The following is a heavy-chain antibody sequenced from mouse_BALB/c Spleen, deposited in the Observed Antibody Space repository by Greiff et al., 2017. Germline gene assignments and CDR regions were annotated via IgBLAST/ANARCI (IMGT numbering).Heavy chain of an antibody. V-gene: IGHV3-8*02. CDR1: GDSITSGY. J-gene: IGHJ4*01. Sequence: EVKLMESGPSLVKPSQTLSLTCSVTGDSITSGYWNWIRKFPGNKLEYMGYISYSSSTYYNPSLKSRISITRDTSKNQYYLQLNSVTTEDTATYYCARHYVGAMDYWGQGTSVTVSS. CDR2: ISYSSST. D-gene: IGHD1-1*01. CDR3: ARHYVGAMDY.